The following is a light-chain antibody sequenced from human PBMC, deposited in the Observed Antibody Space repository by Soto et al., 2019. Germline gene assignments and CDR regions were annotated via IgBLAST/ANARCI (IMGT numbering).Light chain of an antibody. J-gene: IGKJ1*01. CDR1: QSISSY. V-gene: IGKV1-39*01. CDR3: QQSYSTPRT. CDR2: AAS. Sequence: DIQMTQSPSSLSASVGDRVTITCRASQSISSYLNWYQQKPGKAPKLLIYAASSLQSGVPSRFSGSGSGTDFTLTISMLQPEDFATYYCQQSYSTPRTCGQGTKVEIK.